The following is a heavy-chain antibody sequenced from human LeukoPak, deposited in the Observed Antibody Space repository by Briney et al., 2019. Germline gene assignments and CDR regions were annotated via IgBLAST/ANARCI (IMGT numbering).Heavy chain of an antibody. CDR2: IYYSGST. Sequence: SETLSLTCTVSGGSISSSNYYWGWIRQPPGKGLEWIGSIYYSGSTYYNPSLKSRVTISVDTSKNQFSLKLSSVTAADTAVYYCASIDYYDSSGYLDYWGQGTLVTVSS. CDR1: GGSISSSNYY. D-gene: IGHD3-22*01. CDR3: ASIDYYDSSGYLDY. V-gene: IGHV4-39*01. J-gene: IGHJ4*02.